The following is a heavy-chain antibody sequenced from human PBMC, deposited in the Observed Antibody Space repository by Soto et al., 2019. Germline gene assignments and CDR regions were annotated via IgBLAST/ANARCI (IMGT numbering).Heavy chain of an antibody. CDR1: GFTFSSYS. CDR3: ARDFWTYTVNGSPLDY. V-gene: IGHV3-33*08. D-gene: IGHD3-3*01. Sequence: GGSLRLSCAASGFTFSSYSMNWVRQAPGKGLEWVAVIWNDGSNKYYADSVKGRFTISRDNSKNTLYLQMNSLRAEDTAVYYCARDFWTYTVNGSPLDYWGQGTLVTVSS. CDR2: IWNDGSNK. J-gene: IGHJ4*02.